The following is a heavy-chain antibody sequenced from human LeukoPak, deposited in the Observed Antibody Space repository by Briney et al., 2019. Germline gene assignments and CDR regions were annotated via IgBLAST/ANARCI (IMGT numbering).Heavy chain of an antibody. J-gene: IGHJ4*02. V-gene: IGHV3-23*01. CDR2: ISGSGDTT. CDR3: ARDMSSGYSGDY. CDR1: GFTFSTYT. D-gene: IGHD3-22*01. Sequence: GGSLRLSCAASGFTFSTYTMSWVRQAPGMGLEWVSSISGSGDTTYYADSVKGRFTISRDNSKNTLYLQLNSLRAEDTAVYYCARDMSSGYSGDYWGQGILVTVSS.